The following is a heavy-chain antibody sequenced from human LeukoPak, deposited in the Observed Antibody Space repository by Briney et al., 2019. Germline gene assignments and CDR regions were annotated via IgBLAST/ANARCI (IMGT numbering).Heavy chain of an antibody. CDR3: ARVTYSSGWYSGSEDAFDI. J-gene: IGHJ3*02. D-gene: IGHD6-19*01. CDR1: GFTFSSYW. Sequence: GGSLRLSCAASGFTFSSYWMHWVRQAPGKGLVWVSRINSDGSSTSYADSVKGRFTISRDNAKNTLYLQMNSLRAEDTAVYYCARVTYSSGWYSGSEDAFDIWGQGTMVTVSS. V-gene: IGHV3-74*01. CDR2: INSDGSST.